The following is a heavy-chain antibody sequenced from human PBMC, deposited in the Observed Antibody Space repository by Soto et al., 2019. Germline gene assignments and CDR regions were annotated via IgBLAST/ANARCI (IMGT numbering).Heavy chain of an antibody. D-gene: IGHD1-26*01. V-gene: IGHV3-23*01. Sequence: GGSLRLSCAASGFTFSNCAMSWVRQAPGKGLEWVSGINGIDTGTFYADSVKGRFTISRDNSKNTLYLQMNSLRAEDTAVYYCAKTIVGAPYYYYYGMDVWGQGTTVXVSS. J-gene: IGHJ6*02. CDR3: AKTIVGAPYYYYYGMDV. CDR2: INGIDTGT. CDR1: GFTFSNCA.